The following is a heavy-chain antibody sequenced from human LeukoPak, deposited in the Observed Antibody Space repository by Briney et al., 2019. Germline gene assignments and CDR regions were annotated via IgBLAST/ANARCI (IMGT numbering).Heavy chain of an antibody. V-gene: IGHV1-58*01. J-gene: IGHJ6*02. CDR3: AATWEPVPTGGMDV. CDR2: IVVDSGNT. CDR1: GLTFISSA. D-gene: IGHD1-26*01. Sequence: ASVKVSCTASGLTFISSAVQWVRQARGQGLEWIGWIVVDSGNTNYTQKFQERVTITRDMSTSTAYMELSSLRSEDTAVYYCAATWEPVPTGGMDVWGRGTTVTVSS.